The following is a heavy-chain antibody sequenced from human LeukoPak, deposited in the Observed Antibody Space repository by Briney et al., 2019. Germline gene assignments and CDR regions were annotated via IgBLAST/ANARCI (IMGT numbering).Heavy chain of an antibody. V-gene: IGHV3-30*04. CDR2: ISYDGSNK. CDR1: GFTFSSYA. J-gene: IGHJ4*02. D-gene: IGHD1-26*01. CDR3: ARHSGSYYQPLDY. Sequence: GGSLRLSCAASGFTFSSYAMHWVRQAPGKGLEWVAVISYDGSNKYYADSVKGRFTISRDNSKNTLYLQMNSLRAEDTAVYYCARHSGSYYQPLDYWGQGTLVTVSS.